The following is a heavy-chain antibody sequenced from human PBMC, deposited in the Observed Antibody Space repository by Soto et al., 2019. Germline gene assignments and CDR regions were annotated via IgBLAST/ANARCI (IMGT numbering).Heavy chain of an antibody. V-gene: IGHV1-69*13. CDR1: GGTFSSYA. D-gene: IGHD1-7*01. Sequence: EASVKVSCKASGGTFSSYAISWVRQAPGQGLEWMGGIIPIFGTANYAQKFQGRVTITADESTSTAYMELSSLRSEDTAVYYCARALALELNFDYWGQGTLVTVSS. J-gene: IGHJ4*02. CDR3: ARALALELNFDY. CDR2: IIPIFGTA.